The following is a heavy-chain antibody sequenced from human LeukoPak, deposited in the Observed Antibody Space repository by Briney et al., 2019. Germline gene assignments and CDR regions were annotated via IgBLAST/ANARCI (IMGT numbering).Heavy chain of an antibody. CDR1: GFTFSGHG. Sequence: GGSLRLSCAASGFTFSGHGMHWIRQAPGKGLEWVAVIWHDGSKQLYADSVKGRFSISRDDSTSTLYLQMNSLRAEDTAVYYCAREDSSGWFSVYWGQGTLVTVSS. D-gene: IGHD6-19*01. V-gene: IGHV3-33*01. CDR2: IWHDGSKQ. J-gene: IGHJ4*02. CDR3: AREDSSGWFSVY.